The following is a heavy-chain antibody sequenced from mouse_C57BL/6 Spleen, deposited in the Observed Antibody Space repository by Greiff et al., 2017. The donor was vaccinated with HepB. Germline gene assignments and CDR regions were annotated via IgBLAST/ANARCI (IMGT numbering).Heavy chain of an antibody. CDR1: GYTFTSYW. D-gene: IGHD1-1*01. CDR3: AREEGYYGSYYFDY. J-gene: IGHJ2*01. Sequence: QVQLQPGAELVKPGASVKLSCKASGYTFTSYWMHWVKQRPGRGLEWIGRIDPNSGGTKYNEKFKSKATLTVDKPSSTAYMQLSSLTSEDSAVYYCAREEGYYGSYYFDYWGQGTTLTVSS. CDR2: IDPNSGGT. V-gene: IGHV1-72*01.